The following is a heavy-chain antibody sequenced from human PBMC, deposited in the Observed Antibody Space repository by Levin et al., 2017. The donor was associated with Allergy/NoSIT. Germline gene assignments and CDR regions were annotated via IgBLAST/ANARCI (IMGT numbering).Heavy chain of an antibody. CDR1: GYIFTTYA. V-gene: IGHV7-4-1*02. J-gene: IGHJ5*02. CDR2: INTNTGNP. Sequence: ASVKVSCKASGYIFTTYAINWVRQAPGQGLEWMGWINTNTGNPTYAQGFSGRFVFSLDTSVNTAYLEITSLRTEDTAVYYCAKSPWGREYRSSTACPTDLWGQGTLVTVSS. CDR3: AKSPWGREYRSSTACPTDL. D-gene: IGHD2/OR15-2a*01.